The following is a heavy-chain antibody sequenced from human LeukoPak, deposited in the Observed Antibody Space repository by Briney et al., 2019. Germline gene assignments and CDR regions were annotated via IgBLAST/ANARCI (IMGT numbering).Heavy chain of an antibody. Sequence: SETLSLTCTVSGGSVSNTDFYWGWIRQPPGKGLQWIGNIYYSGSTYYNPSLNSRVTMSVDTSKNQFSLEMTSVTAADTAVYYCARLTKGRYFDYIFDYWGQGTLFTVSS. D-gene: IGHD3-9*01. V-gene: IGHV4-39*01. CDR3: ARLTKGRYFDYIFDY. CDR2: IYYSGST. CDR1: GGSVSNTDFY. J-gene: IGHJ4*02.